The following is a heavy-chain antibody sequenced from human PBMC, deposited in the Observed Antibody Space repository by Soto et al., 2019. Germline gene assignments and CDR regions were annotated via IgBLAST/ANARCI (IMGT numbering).Heavy chain of an antibody. CDR1: GGSISSYY. J-gene: IGHJ5*02. D-gene: IGHD2-2*01. V-gene: IGHV4-59*08. CDR3: ARHADVVVPANWFDP. Sequence: PSETLSLTCTVSGGSISSYYWSWIRQPPGKGLEWIGYIYYSGSTNYNPSLKSRVTISVDTSKNQFSLKLSSVTAADTAVYYCARHADVVVPANWFDPWGQGTLVTVSS. CDR2: IYYSGST.